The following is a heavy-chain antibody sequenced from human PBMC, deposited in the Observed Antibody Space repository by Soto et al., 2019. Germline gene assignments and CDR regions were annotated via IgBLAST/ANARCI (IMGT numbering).Heavy chain of an antibody. CDR2: INHSGST. D-gene: IGHD6-13*01. CDR1: GGSISSGGYS. CDR3: ARDLAAAGTVWYFDL. Sequence: QLQLQESGSGLVKPSQTLSLTCAVSGGSISSGGYSWSWIRQPPGKGLEWIGYINHSGSTYYNPSLKSRVTISVDRSKNQFSLKLSSVTAADTAVYYCARDLAAAGTVWYFDLWGRGTLVTVSS. V-gene: IGHV4-30-2*01. J-gene: IGHJ2*01.